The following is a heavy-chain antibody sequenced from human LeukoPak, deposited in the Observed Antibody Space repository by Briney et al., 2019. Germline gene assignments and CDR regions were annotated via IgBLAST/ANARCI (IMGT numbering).Heavy chain of an antibody. CDR2: INHSGST. V-gene: IGHV4-34*01. Sequence: SETLSLTCAVYGGSFSGYYWSWIRQPPGKELGWIGEINHSGSTNYNPSLKSRVTISVDTSKNQFSLKLSSVTAADTAVYYCARLRYFDWSPFDYWGQGTLVTVSS. CDR1: GGSFSGYY. CDR3: ARLRYFDWSPFDY. J-gene: IGHJ4*02. D-gene: IGHD3-9*01.